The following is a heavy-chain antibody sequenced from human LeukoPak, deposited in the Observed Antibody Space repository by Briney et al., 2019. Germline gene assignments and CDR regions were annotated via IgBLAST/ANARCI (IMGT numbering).Heavy chain of an antibody. Sequence: PSETLSLTCTVSGGSISSGDYYWSWIRQPPGKGLEWIGYIYYSGSTYYNPSLKSRVTISVDTSKSQFSLKLSSVTAADTAVYYCARDPSTGVFDYWGQGTLVTVSS. V-gene: IGHV4-30-4*01. CDR2: IYYSGST. CDR3: ARDPSTGVFDY. CDR1: GGSISSGDYY. D-gene: IGHD2-2*01. J-gene: IGHJ4*02.